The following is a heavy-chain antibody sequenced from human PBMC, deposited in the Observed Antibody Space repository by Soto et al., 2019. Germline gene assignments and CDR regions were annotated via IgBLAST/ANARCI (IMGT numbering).Heavy chain of an antibody. V-gene: IGHV3-30*18. CDR1: GFTFSSYG. CDR3: AKDIGVGATADY. D-gene: IGHD1-26*01. J-gene: IGHJ4*02. Sequence: QVQLVESGGGVVQPGWSLRLSCAASGFTFSSYGMHWVRQAPGKGLEWVAVISYDGSNKYYADSVKGRFTISRDNSKNTLYLQMNSLRAEDTAVYYCAKDIGVGATADYWGQGTLVTVSS. CDR2: ISYDGSNK.